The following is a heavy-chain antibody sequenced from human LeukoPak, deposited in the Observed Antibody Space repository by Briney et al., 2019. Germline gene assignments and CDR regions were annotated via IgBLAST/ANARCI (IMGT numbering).Heavy chain of an antibody. CDR1: GFTFSTYE. CDR3: ARDYYYDSSDYSY. D-gene: IGHD3-22*01. CDR2: ISSSGDSI. Sequence: GGSLRLSCAASGFTFSTYEMNWVRQAPGKGLEWVSYISSSGDSIYYADSLKGRFTISRDNSKNTVYLQMNSLRAEDTAVYYCARDYYYDSSDYSYWGQGTLVTVSS. J-gene: IGHJ4*02. V-gene: IGHV3-48*03.